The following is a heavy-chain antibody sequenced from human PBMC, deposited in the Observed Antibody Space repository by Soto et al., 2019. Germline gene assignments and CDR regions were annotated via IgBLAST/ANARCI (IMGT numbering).Heavy chain of an antibody. Sequence: QVQLVQSGAEVKKPGASVKVSCKASGYTFTSYGINWVRQAPGQGLEWLGWISAYDGYTNYAQILQGRVSMTTDTSTKTASMELRSLRSDDTAMYYCARGGFYDSSGARNYYYYGMNVWGQGTTVTVSS. CDR3: ARGGFYDSSGARNYYYYGMNV. J-gene: IGHJ6*02. CDR1: GYTFTSYG. D-gene: IGHD3-22*01. V-gene: IGHV1-18*01. CDR2: ISAYDGYT.